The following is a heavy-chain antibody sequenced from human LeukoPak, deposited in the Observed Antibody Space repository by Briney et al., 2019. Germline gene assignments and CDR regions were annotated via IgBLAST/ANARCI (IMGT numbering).Heavy chain of an antibody. CDR1: GFTFSSYG. CDR2: IRYDGSNK. V-gene: IGHV3-30*02. CDR3: AKDGPYYDVLTGYPPFDY. Sequence: PGGSLRLSCAASGFTFSSYGMHWVRQAPGKGLEWVAFIRYDGSNKYYADSVKGRFTISRDNSKNTLYLQMNSLRAEDTAVYYCAKDGPYYDVLTGYPPFDYWGQGTLVTVSS. D-gene: IGHD3-9*01. J-gene: IGHJ4*02.